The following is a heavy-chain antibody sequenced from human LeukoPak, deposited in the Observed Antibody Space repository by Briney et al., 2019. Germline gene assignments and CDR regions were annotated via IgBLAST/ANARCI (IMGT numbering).Heavy chain of an antibody. V-gene: IGHV1-2*02. CDR1: GYTCTGYY. D-gene: IGHD1-26*01. CDR2: INPNSGGT. CDR3: ARDGSGSGANKVWFDP. J-gene: IGHJ5*02. Sequence: ASVKVSCKSSGYTCTGYYRHWVRQAPEQGLEWMGWINPNSGGTNYAQKFQGRVTMTRDTSISTAYMELSRLRSDDTAVYYCARDGSGSGANKVWFDPWGQGTLVTVSS.